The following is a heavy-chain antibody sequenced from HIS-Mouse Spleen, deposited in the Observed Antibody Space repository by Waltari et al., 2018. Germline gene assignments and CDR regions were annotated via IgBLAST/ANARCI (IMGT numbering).Heavy chain of an antibody. CDR1: GGSISSSSYY. J-gene: IGHJ2*01. D-gene: IGHD6-13*01. Sequence: QLQLQESGPGLVKPSETLSLTCTVSGGSISSSSYYWGWIRQPPGKGRGWIGSIYYSGITYYNPSLKSRVTISVDTSKNQFSLKLSSVTAADTAVYYCAREIPYSSSWYDWYFDLWGRGTLVTVSS. V-gene: IGHV4-39*07. CDR2: IYYSGIT. CDR3: AREIPYSSSWYDWYFDL.